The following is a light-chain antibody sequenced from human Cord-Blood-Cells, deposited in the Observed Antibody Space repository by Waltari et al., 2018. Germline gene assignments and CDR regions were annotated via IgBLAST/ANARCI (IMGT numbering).Light chain of an antibody. CDR2: EGS. V-gene: IGLV2-23*01. J-gene: IGLJ3*02. Sequence: QSALTQPASVSGSPGQSITISCTGTSSDVGSYNLVSWYQQHPDKAPKLMIYEGSKRSSGVSNRCSGSKSGNTASLTISGLQAEDEADYYCCSYAGSSTWVFGGGTKLTVL. CDR1: SSDVGSYNL. CDR3: CSYAGSSTWV.